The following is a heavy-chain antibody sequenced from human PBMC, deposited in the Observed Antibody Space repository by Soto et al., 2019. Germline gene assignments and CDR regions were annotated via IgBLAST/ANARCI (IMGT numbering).Heavy chain of an antibody. CDR3: ARYQTKGLNDAYDF. CDR2: LSPSTGKT. CDR1: GYTFINHN. V-gene: IGHV1-18*01. Sequence: QVQLVQSGADVKKPGASVKLSCKVSGYTFINHNINWVRQAPGQGPEWLGRLSPSTGKTDYPQKFQGRVSMTTDTSTSTAYMELRSLTSDDTAVYYCARYQTKGLNDAYDFWGQGTMVTVSS. D-gene: IGHD2-2*01. J-gene: IGHJ3*01.